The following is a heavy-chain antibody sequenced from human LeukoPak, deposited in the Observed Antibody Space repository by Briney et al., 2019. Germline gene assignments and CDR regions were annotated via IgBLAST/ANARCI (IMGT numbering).Heavy chain of an antibody. Sequence: GGSLRLSCTVSGFTFNNYWMSWVRQASGKGLEWAANIKQDGSEKYYVDSVRGRFTISRDNAKNSLFLQMNTLRAEDTAVYYCARVRYYEDVWGQGTTVTVSS. J-gene: IGHJ6*02. V-gene: IGHV3-7*01. D-gene: IGHD3-3*01. CDR2: IKQDGSEK. CDR3: ARVRYYEDV. CDR1: GFTFNNYW.